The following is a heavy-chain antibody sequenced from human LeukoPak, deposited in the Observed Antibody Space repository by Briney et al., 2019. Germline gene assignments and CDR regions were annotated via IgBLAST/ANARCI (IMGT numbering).Heavy chain of an antibody. J-gene: IGHJ4*02. D-gene: IGHD5-18*01. V-gene: IGHV3-30-3*01. CDR1: GFTFSSYA. CDR2: ISYDGSNK. CDR3: ARDAYSYGYVDY. Sequence: PGRSLRLSCAASGFTFSSYAMHWVRQAPGKGLEWVAVISYDGSNKYYADSVKGRFTISRDNSKNTLHLQMNSLRAEDTAVYYCARDAYSYGYVDYWGQGTLVTVSS.